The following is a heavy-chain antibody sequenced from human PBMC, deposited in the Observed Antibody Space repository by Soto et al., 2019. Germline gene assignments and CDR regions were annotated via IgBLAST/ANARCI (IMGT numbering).Heavy chain of an antibody. CDR3: AREGLSGYDSPYYYGMDV. J-gene: IGHJ6*02. CDR2: IYYSGST. CDR1: GGSISSYY. D-gene: IGHD5-12*01. Sequence: QVQLQESGPGLVKPSETLSLTCTVSGGSISSYYWSWIRQPPGKGLEWIGYIYYSGSTNYNPSLKSRVTISVDTSKNQFSLKLSSVTAADTAVYYCAREGLSGYDSPYYYGMDVWGQGTTVTVSS. V-gene: IGHV4-59*01.